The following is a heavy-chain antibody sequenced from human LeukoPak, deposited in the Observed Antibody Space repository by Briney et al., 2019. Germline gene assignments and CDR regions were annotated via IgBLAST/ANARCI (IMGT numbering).Heavy chain of an antibody. CDR3: ARDPYGSGESAFDI. CDR2: ISSSGSTI. CDR1: GFTFSSYE. Sequence: PPGGSLRLSCAASGFTFSSYEMNWVRQAPGKGLEWVSYISSSGSTIYYADSVKGRFTISRDNSKNTLYLQMNSLRAEDTAVYYCARDPYGSGESAFDIWGQGTMVTVSS. D-gene: IGHD3-10*01. J-gene: IGHJ3*02. V-gene: IGHV3-48*03.